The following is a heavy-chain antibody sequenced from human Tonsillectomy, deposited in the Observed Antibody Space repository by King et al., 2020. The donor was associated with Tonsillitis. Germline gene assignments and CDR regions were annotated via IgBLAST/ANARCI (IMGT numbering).Heavy chain of an antibody. CDR1: GFTFSSYG. Sequence: VQLVESGGGVVQPGRSLRLSCAASGFTFSSYGIHWVRQAPGKGLEWVAFISYDGSNKFYADSVKGRFTISRDNSKNTLFLQMNSLRAEDTAVYYCEKATHGGFGDDYWGQGTLVTVSS. V-gene: IGHV3-30*18. J-gene: IGHJ4*02. D-gene: IGHD3-10*01. CDR3: EKATHGGFGDDY. CDR2: ISYDGSNK.